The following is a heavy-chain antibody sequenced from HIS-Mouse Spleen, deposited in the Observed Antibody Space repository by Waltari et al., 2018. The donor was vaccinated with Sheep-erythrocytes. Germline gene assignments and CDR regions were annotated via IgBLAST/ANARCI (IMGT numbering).Heavy chain of an antibody. V-gene: IGHV4-39*07. Sequence: QLQLQESGPGLVKPSETLSLTCTVSGGSISSSSYYWGWIRRPPGKGLEWIGSIYYSGSTYYNPSLKSRVTISVDTSKNQFSLKLSSVTAADTAVYYCARVIVSITIFGVVIGNWFDPWGQGTLVTVSS. D-gene: IGHD3-3*01. CDR3: ARVIVSITIFGVVIGNWFDP. CDR2: IYYSGST. CDR1: GGSISSSSYY. J-gene: IGHJ5*02.